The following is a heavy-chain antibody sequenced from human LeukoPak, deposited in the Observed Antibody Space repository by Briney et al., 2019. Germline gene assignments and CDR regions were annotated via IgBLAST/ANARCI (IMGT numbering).Heavy chain of an antibody. D-gene: IGHD3-16*01. J-gene: IGHJ4*02. Sequence: SVKVSCKASGGTFSSYAISWVRQAPGQGLEWMGRIIPILGITNYAQKFQGRVTITADKSTSTAYMELSSLRSDDTAVYYCARDPSGGYVPYFDYWGQGTLVTVSS. CDR2: IIPILGIT. V-gene: IGHV1-69*04. CDR3: ARDPSGGYVPYFDY. CDR1: GGTFSSYA.